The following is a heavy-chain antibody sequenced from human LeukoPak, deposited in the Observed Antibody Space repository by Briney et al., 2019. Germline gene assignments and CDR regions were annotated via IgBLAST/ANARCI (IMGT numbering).Heavy chain of an antibody. D-gene: IGHD3-10*01. CDR3: ARADYYGSGSYYYSVVNYYYYYMDV. CDR1: GYTFTSYD. CDR2: MNPNSGNT. Sequence: GASVKVSCKASGYTFTSYDINWVRQATGQGLEWMGWMNPNSGNTGYAQKFQGRVTITRNTSISTAYMELSSLRSEDTAVYYCARADYYGSGSYYYSVVNYYYYYMDVWGKGTTVTVSS. J-gene: IGHJ6*03. V-gene: IGHV1-8*03.